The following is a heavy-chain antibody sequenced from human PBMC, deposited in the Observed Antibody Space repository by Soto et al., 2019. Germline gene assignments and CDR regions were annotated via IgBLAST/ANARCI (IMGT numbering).Heavy chain of an antibody. CDR1: GFTFSSYS. V-gene: IGHV3-21*01. D-gene: IGHD1-26*01. Sequence: VGSLRLSCAASGFTFSSYSMNWVRQAPGKGLEWVSSISSSSSYIYYADSVKGRFTISRDNAKNSLYLQMNSLRAEDTAVYYCARVSGATTAFDIWGQGTMVTVSS. CDR3: ARVSGATTAFDI. J-gene: IGHJ3*02. CDR2: ISSSSSYI.